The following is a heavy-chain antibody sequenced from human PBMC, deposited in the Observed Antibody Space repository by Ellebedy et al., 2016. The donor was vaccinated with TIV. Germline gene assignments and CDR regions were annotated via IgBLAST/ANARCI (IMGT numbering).Heavy chain of an antibody. CDR1: GFSVSSSY. J-gene: IGHJ2*01. Sequence: GESLKISXAASGFSVSSSYMSWVRQAPGKGLEWVSVVYGGGGTYYADSVKGRFTISRDNSKDTVFLQINSLRGEDTAVYYCARGTNYGDYRYWYFDLWGRGTLVTVSS. CDR3: ARGTNYGDYRYWYFDL. CDR2: VYGGGGT. V-gene: IGHV3-53*01. D-gene: IGHD4-17*01.